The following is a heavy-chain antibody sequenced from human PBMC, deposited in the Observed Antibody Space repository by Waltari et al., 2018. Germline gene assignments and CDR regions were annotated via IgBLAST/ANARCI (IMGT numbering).Heavy chain of an antibody. D-gene: IGHD7-27*01. V-gene: IGHV3-23*01. CDR1: GFTFSTYV. J-gene: IGHJ4*02. Sequence: EVQLLESGGGLVQPGGSLRLSCAASGFTFSTYVMNWVRQAPGKGLGWVSSISDAGGIINYADSVKGRFIISRDNSKNTLYLQMNSLRADDTAVYYCARGSGVDSWGQGTLVTISS. CDR3: ARGSGVDS. CDR2: ISDAGGII.